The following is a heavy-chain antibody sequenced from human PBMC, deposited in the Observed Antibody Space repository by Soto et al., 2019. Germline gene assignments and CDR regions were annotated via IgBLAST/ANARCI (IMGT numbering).Heavy chain of an antibody. J-gene: IGHJ6*02. CDR3: ARWSSLDCSGGSCYYYGMDV. Sequence: QVQLVQSGAEVKKPGSSVKVSCKASGGTFSSYAISWVRQAPGQGLEWMGGIIPIFGTANYAQKFQGRVTITAEESTGTAYMELSSLRSEDTAVYYCARWSSLDCSGGSCYYYGMDVWGQGTTVTVSS. V-gene: IGHV1-69*01. CDR2: IIPIFGTA. D-gene: IGHD2-15*01. CDR1: GGTFSSYA.